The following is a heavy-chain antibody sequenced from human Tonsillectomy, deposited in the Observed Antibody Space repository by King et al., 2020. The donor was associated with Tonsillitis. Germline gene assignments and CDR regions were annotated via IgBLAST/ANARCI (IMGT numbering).Heavy chain of an antibody. CDR3: AKDQAQSSGWHFDY. D-gene: IGHD6-19*01. Sequence: VQLVESGGGVVQPGGSLRLSCAASGFTFSSYGMHWVRQAPGKGLEWVAFIRYDGSNKYYADSVKGRFTISRDNSKNTLYLQMNSLRAEDTAVYYCAKDQAQSSGWHFDYWGQGTLVTVSS. J-gene: IGHJ4*02. CDR1: GFTFSSYG. CDR2: IRYDGSNK. V-gene: IGHV3-30*02.